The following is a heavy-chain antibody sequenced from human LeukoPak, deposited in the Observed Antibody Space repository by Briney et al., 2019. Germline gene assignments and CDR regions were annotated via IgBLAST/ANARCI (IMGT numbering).Heavy chain of an antibody. V-gene: IGHV4-31*03. CDR1: GGSISSGGYY. D-gene: IGHD1-14*01. CDR3: ARCGSDRVFDY. J-gene: IGHJ4*02. Sequence: SQTLSLTCTVSGGSISSGGYYWSWIRQHPGKGLEWIGYIYHSGSTYYNPSLKSRVTISVDTSKNQFSLKLSSVTAADTAVYYCARCGSDRVFDYWGQGTLVTVSS. CDR2: IYHSGST.